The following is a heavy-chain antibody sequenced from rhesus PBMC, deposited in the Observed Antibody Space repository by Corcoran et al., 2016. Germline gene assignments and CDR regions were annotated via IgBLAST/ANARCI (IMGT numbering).Heavy chain of an antibody. CDR2: IGGRRGSN. Sequence: QVPLQESGPGLVKPSETLSLTCAVSGYSISSGSYWGWIRQPPWKGLEGRGYIGGRRGSNDDNPSLKSRVTIAKETSKNQFYLKLSSGTAADTAVYYCARRDGSGYYYVDYWGQGVLVTVSS. D-gene: IGHD3-28*01. J-gene: IGHJ4*01. CDR3: ARRDGSGYYYVDY. V-gene: IGHV4-99*01. CDR1: GYSISSGSY.